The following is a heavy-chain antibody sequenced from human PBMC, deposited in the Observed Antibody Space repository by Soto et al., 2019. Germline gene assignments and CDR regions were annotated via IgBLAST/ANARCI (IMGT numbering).Heavy chain of an antibody. V-gene: IGHV5-51*01. CDR1: GYTFTTYW. CDR3: ARHKGYCSSTSCYGMDV. D-gene: IGHD2-15*01. CDR2: IYPGDSDS. Sequence: GESLKISCEGSGYTFTTYWVAWVRQMPGKGLEWVGSIYPGDSDSRYNPSVQGQVTISADRSISTAYLQWNSLKASDTAMYFCARHKGYCSSTSCYGMDVWGQGTTVTVSS. J-gene: IGHJ6*02.